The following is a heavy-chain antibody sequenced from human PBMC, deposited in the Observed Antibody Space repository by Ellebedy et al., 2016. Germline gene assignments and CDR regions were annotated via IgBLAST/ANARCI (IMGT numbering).Heavy chain of an antibody. D-gene: IGHD6-13*01. J-gene: IGHJ4*02. CDR2: IYYSGST. CDR1: GGSISSGDYY. Sequence: SETLSLTCTVSGGSISSGDYYWSWIRQPPGKGLEWIGYIYYSGSTYYNPSLKSRVTISVDTSKNQFSLKLSSVTAADPAVYYCARDPGDSVPAAGTGGFDYWGQGTLVTVSS. V-gene: IGHV4-30-4*01. CDR3: ARDPGDSVPAAGTGGFDY.